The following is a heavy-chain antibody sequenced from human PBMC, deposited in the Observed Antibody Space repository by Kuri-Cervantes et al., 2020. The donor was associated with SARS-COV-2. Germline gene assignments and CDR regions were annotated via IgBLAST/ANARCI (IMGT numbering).Heavy chain of an antibody. CDR1: GGSFSGYY. D-gene: IGHD1-14*01. V-gene: IGHV4-34*01. CDR2: INHSGST. Sequence: SETLSLTCAVYGGSFSGYYWSWIRQPPGKGLEWIGEINHSGSTNYNPSLKSRVTISVDTSKNQFSLKLNSVTAADTAVYYCARDHLYYYGMDVWGQGTTVTVSS. J-gene: IGHJ6*02. CDR3: ARDHLYYYGMDV.